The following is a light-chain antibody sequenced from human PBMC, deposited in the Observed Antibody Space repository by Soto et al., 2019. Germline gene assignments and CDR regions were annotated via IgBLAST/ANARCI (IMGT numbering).Light chain of an antibody. Sequence: IQPPTVSASPVQSIIISCTGSISDVGGSNYVSWYQQHPGKAPKLLIYGVTGRPSGISDRFSGSKSGTTASLTISGLQADDEADYYCTSPTGSSTLVFGSGTKGTGL. CDR3: TSPTGSSTLV. V-gene: IGLV2-14*03. CDR2: GVT. J-gene: IGLJ1*01. CDR1: ISDVGGSNY.